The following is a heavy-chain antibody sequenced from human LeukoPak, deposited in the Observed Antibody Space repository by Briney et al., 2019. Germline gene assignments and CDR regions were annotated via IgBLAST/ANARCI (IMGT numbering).Heavy chain of an antibody. CDR1: GGSISSGGYY. V-gene: IGHV4-31*03. J-gene: IGHJ4*02. CDR3: ARGTYYYDSSGYWPLTFDY. D-gene: IGHD3-22*01. Sequence: PSETLCLTCTVSGGSISSGGYYWSWIRQHPGKGLEWIGYIYYSGSAYYNPSLKSRVTISVDTSKNQFSLKLSSVTAADTAVYYCARGTYYYDSSGYWPLTFDYWGQGTLVTVSS. CDR2: IYYSGSA.